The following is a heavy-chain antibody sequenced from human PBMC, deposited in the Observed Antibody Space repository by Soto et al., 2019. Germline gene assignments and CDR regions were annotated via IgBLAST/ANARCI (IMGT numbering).Heavy chain of an antibody. CDR2: IGASGSTT. CDR3: AKAARRFLDVFDC. CDR1: GFTFSDFA. J-gene: IGHJ4*02. V-gene: IGHV3-23*01. D-gene: IGHD3-3*01. Sequence: GGSLRLSCAASGFTFSDFAMSWVRQAPGRGLEWVSAIGASGSTTYYADSVKGRSTLSRDNSNNTLFLQMNSLSAEDTAVYYCAKAARRFLDVFDCWGRGMLVTVSS.